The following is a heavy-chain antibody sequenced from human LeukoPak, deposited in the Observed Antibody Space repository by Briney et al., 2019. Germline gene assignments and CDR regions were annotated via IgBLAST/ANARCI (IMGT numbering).Heavy chain of an antibody. V-gene: IGHV4-4*07. CDR1: GGSISSYY. CDR2: IYTSGST. J-gene: IGHJ6*03. CDR3: ARDQDCSSTSCYFLDNYYYYYMDV. D-gene: IGHD2-2*01. Sequence: PSETLSLTCTVSGGSISSYYRSWVRQPAGKGLEWIGRIYTSGSTNYNPSLKSRVTMSVDTSKNQFSLKLSSVTAADTAVYYCARDQDCSSTSCYFLDNYYYYYMDVWGKGTTVTVSS.